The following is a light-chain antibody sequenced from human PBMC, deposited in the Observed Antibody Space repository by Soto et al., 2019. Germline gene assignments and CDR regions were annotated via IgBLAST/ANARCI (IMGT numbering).Light chain of an antibody. J-gene: IGLJ2*01. CDR1: ISDVGGYNY. Sequence: QSALTQPASVSGSPGQSITISCTGTISDVGGYNYVSWYQQHPGEAPKLLIYDVANRPSGVSNRFSGSKSGNTASLTISGLQAEDEAHYYRTSYTSSSTLVFGGGTKLTVL. CDR2: DVA. CDR3: TSYTSSSTLV. V-gene: IGLV2-14*01.